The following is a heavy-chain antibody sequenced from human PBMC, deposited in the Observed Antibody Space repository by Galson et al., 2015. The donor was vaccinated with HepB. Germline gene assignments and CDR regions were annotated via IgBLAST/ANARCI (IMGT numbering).Heavy chain of an antibody. V-gene: IGHV3-66*02. CDR3: ARPHYYDSSGYSDAFDI. J-gene: IGHJ3*02. Sequence: SLRLSCAASGFTVSSTYMSWVRQAPGKGLEWVSVIYSGGSTYYADSVKGRFTISRDNSKNTLYLQMNSLRAEDTAVYYCARPHYYDSSGYSDAFDIWGQGTMVTVSS. D-gene: IGHD3-22*01. CDR2: IYSGGST. CDR1: GFTVSSTY.